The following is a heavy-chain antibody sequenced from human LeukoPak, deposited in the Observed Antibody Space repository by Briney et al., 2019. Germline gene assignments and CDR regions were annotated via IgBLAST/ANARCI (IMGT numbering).Heavy chain of an antibody. J-gene: IGHJ6*03. D-gene: IGHD5-18*01. Sequence: SETLSLTCTVSGGSISSSSYYWGWIRQPPGKGLEWIGSIYHSGSTYYNPSLKSRVTISVDTSKNQFSLKLSSVTAADTAVYYCARDRRGYSYGFSPIYYMDVWGKGTTVTVSS. CDR1: GGSISSSSYY. V-gene: IGHV4-39*07. CDR3: ARDRRGYSYGFSPIYYMDV. CDR2: IYHSGST.